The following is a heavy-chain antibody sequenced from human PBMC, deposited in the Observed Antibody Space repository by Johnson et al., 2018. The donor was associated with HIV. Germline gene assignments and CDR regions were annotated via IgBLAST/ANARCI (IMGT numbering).Heavy chain of an antibody. D-gene: IGHD1-1*01. Sequence: QVQLVESGGGVVQPGRSLRLSCAASGFTFSSYGMHWVRQAPGKGLEWVAVIWYDGSNKYYADSVKVRFTISRDNAKNSLYLQMNSLRAEDTAVYYCARGDGYRRAFDIWGQGTMVTVSS. CDR3: ARGDGYRRAFDI. V-gene: IGHV3-33*01. CDR1: GFTFSSYG. J-gene: IGHJ3*02. CDR2: IWYDGSNK.